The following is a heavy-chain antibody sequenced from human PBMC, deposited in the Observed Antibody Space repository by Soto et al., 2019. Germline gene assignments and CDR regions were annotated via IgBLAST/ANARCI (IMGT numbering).Heavy chain of an antibody. CDR3: ARAALLWFGESDPNFHY. CDR1: GYTFTSYY. CDR2: INASGGST. J-gene: IGHJ4*02. D-gene: IGHD3-10*01. Sequence: GASVKVSCKASGYTFTSYYMYWVRQAPGQGLEWMGIINASGGSTTYAQKFQGRVTMTRDTSTSTVYMELSSLRSEDTAVYYCARAALLWFGESDPNFHYWGQGTLVTVSS. V-gene: IGHV1-46*03.